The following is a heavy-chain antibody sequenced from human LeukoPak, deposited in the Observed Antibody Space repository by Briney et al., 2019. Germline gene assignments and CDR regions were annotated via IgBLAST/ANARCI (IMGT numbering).Heavy chain of an antibody. CDR3: AKGSPRTVISYYYGMDV. V-gene: IGHV3-23*01. D-gene: IGHD2-8*02. J-gene: IGHJ6*02. CDR1: GFTFSCYA. CDR2: ISVSGEST. Sequence: GGSLRLSCAASGFTFSCYAMSWVRLAPGKGLEWVSAISVSGESTYYADSVKGRFTISRDNSKNTLFLQMNSLRADDTAVYYCAKGSPRTVISYYYGMDVWGQGTTVTVSS.